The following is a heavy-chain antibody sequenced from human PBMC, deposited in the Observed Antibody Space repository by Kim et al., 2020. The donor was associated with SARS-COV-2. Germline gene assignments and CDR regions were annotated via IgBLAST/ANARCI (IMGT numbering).Heavy chain of an antibody. CDR3: ARGMFRSGFDV. J-gene: IGHJ6*01. V-gene: IGHV3-74*01. CDR2: ISSDGRIT. CDR1: GFSSSSYW. Sequence: GGSLRLSCAAAGFSSSSYWINWVRQPPGKGLEWVSRISSDGRITHYADSVKGRFTMSRDSAENTVFLQMNSLGAEDTAVYYCARGMFRSGFDVWGPRDHGQRLL. D-gene: IGHD3-10*02.